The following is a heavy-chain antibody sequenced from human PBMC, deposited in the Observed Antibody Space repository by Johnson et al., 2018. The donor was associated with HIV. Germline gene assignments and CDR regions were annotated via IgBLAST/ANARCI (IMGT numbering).Heavy chain of an antibody. V-gene: IGHV3-30*03. CDR3: ARDRVLLWFGESPLDAFDI. CDR2: ISYDGSNK. J-gene: IGHJ3*02. CDR1: GFTFSSYG. D-gene: IGHD3-10*01. Sequence: VQLVESGGGVVQPGRSLRLSCAASGFTFSSYGMHWVRQAPAKGLEWVAVISYDGSNKYYADSVKGRFTVSRDNSKNTLYLQMNGLGPEDTAVYYCARDRVLLWFGESPLDAFDIWGQGTMVTVSS.